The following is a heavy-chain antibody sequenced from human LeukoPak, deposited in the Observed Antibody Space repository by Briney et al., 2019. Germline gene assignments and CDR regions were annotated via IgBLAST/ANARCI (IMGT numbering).Heavy chain of an antibody. J-gene: IGHJ6*02. D-gene: IGHD3-10*01. CDR1: GFIFSSYD. CDR3: AKAGGSGYYYYGMDV. V-gene: IGHV3-48*01. CDR2: ISTDGTTM. Sequence: GGSLRLSCAASGFIFSSYDMNWVRQAPGKGLEWVSYISTDGTTMYYADSVKGRFTISRDNSKNTLYLQMNSLRAEDTAVYYCAKAGGSGYYYYGMDVWGQGTTVTVSS.